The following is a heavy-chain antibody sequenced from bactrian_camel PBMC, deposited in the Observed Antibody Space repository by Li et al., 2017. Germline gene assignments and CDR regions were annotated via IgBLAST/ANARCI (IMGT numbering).Heavy chain of an antibody. J-gene: IGHJ4*01. CDR3: ATTFGSSMYD. V-gene: IGHV3S40*01. CDR2: INSGDGT. CDR1: GFTFSGY. D-gene: IGHD6*01. Sequence: VQLVESGGGLVQPGGSLRLSCAASGFTFSGYIHWVRQAPGKGLEWVSAINSGDGTYSADSVKGRFTISRDNAKNTLYLQMNSLKTEDTAVYYCATTFGSSMYDWGQGTQVTVS.